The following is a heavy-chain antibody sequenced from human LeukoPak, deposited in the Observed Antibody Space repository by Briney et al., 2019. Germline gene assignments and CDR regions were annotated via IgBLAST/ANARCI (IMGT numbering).Heavy chain of an antibody. CDR2: ISAYNGNT. V-gene: IGHV1-18*01. J-gene: IGHJ4*02. Sequence: ASVKVSCKATGYTFTSYGISWVRQAPGQGLEWMEWISAYNGNTKYAQKLQGRVTMTTDTSTSTAYMELRSLRSDDTAVYYCARVGTPTLYSYGRSDYWGQGTLVTVSS. CDR1: GYTFTSYG. CDR3: ARVGTPTLYSYGRSDY. D-gene: IGHD5-18*01.